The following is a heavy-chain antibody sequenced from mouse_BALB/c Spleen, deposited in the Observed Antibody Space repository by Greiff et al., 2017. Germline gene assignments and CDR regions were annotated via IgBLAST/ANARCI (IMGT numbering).Heavy chain of an antibody. CDR1: GFTFTDYY. Sequence: EVKLVESGGGLVQPGGSLRLSCATSGFTFTDYYMSWVRQPPGKALEWLGFIRNKANGYTTEYSASVKGRFTISRDNSQSILYLQMNTLRAEDSATYYCAIDIGHHSYAMDYWGQGTSVTVSS. V-gene: IGHV7-3*02. D-gene: IGHD6-1*01. CDR3: AIDIGHHSYAMDY. CDR2: IRNKANGYTT. J-gene: IGHJ4*01.